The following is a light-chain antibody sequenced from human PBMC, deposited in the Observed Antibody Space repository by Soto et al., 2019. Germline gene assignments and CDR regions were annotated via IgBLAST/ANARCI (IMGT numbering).Light chain of an antibody. Sequence: QSVLTQPPSASASLGASVTLTCTLSSGYSNYKVDWYQQRPGVGPRFVMRVGTGGIVGSKGDGIPDRFSVLGSGLNRFLTIKNIQEEDESDYHCGADHGSGSNFVWVFGGGTQLTVL. CDR2: VGTGGIVG. V-gene: IGLV9-49*01. CDR3: GADHGSGSNFVWV. J-gene: IGLJ3*02. CDR1: SGYSNYK.